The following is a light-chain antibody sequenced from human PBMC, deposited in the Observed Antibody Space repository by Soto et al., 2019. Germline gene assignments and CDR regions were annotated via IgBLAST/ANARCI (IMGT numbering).Light chain of an antibody. CDR2: DTS. Sequence: ETVMTQSPGTLSVSLGERATLSCRASQSVSIHLAWYQQTPGQAPRLLIYDTSTRATGIPARFSGSGSVTEFTLTISSLQSEDFAVYYCQQYSNWPPITFGQGTRLE. CDR1: QSVSIH. J-gene: IGKJ5*01. V-gene: IGKV3-15*01. CDR3: QQYSNWPPIT.